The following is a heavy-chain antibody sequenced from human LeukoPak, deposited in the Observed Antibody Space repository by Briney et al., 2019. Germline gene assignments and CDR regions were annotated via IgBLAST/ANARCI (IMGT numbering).Heavy chain of an antibody. Sequence: SETLSLTCTVSGGSISSSSYYWGWIRQPPGKGVEWIGSIYYSGSTYYNPSLKSRVTISVDTSKNQFSLKLSSVTAADTAVYYCATLARYDYVWGSYHNYYFDYWGQGTLVTVSS. D-gene: IGHD3-16*02. CDR1: GGSISSSSYY. CDR2: IYYSGST. V-gene: IGHV4-39*01. CDR3: ATLARYDYVWGSYHNYYFDY. J-gene: IGHJ4*02.